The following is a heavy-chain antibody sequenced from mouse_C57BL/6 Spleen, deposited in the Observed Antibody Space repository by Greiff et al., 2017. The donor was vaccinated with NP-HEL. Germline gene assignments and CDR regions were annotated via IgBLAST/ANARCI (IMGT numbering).Heavy chain of an antibody. D-gene: IGHD5-1*01. CDR1: GYSITSGYY. CDR2: ISYDGSN. Sequence: EVQLQQSGPGLVKPSQSLSLTCSVTGYSITSGYYWNWIRQFPGNKLEWMGYISYDGSNNYNPSLKNRISITRDTSKNQFFLKLNSVTTEDTATYYCARDGFNLLDYWGQGTTLTVSS. V-gene: IGHV3-6*01. CDR3: ARDGFNLLDY. J-gene: IGHJ2*01.